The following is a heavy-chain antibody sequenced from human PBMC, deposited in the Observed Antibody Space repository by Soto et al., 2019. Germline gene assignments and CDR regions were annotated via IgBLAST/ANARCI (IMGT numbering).Heavy chain of an antibody. CDR3: ANYYCSSTSCYHRS. D-gene: IGHD2-2*01. CDR2: IYYSGST. CDR1: GGSISSYY. J-gene: IGHJ4*02. V-gene: IGHV4-59*08. Sequence: QVQLQESGPGLVKPSETLSLTCTVSGGSISSYYWSWIRQPPGKGLEWIGYIYYSGSTNYNPSLKSRVTISVDTSKNQFSLKLSSVTAADTAVYYCANYYCSSTSCYHRSWGQGTLVTVSS.